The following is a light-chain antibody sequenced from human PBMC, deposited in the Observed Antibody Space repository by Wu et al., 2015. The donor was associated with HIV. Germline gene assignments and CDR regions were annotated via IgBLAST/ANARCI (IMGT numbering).Light chain of an antibody. V-gene: IGKV3-20*01. CDR1: QWVNSKY. Sequence: EIVLTQSPGTLSLSPGERVTLSCRASQWVNSKYLAWYQQKSGQAPRLLIYGSSFRATGIPDRFRGSGSGTDFSLTITRLKPEDFAVYYCQRYGSSSYTFGQGTK. CDR3: QRYGSSSYT. CDR2: GSS. J-gene: IGKJ2*01.